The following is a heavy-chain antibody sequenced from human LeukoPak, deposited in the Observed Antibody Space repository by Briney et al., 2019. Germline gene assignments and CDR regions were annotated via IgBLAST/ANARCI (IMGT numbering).Heavy chain of an antibody. D-gene: IGHD6-13*01. CDR2: ISSAGTT. Sequence: GGSLRLSCAASGFTVSSSYMSWVRQAPGKGLEWVSIISSAGTTYYADSVKGRFTISRDNSKNTVYLQVNSLRDEDTAVYYCARDLEAANTYYFDYWGQGTMVTVSS. V-gene: IGHV3-66*01. CDR1: GFTVSSSY. J-gene: IGHJ4*02. CDR3: ARDLEAANTYYFDY.